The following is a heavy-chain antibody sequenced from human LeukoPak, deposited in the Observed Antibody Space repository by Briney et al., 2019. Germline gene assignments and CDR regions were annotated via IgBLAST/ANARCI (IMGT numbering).Heavy chain of an antibody. D-gene: IGHD6-13*01. CDR3: AKGPRSSSWYHFDN. CDR2: ITGSGDRT. CDR1: GFTFSTYA. J-gene: IGHJ4*02. Sequence: PGGSLRLSCAAPGFTFSTYAMSWVRVRQAPGKGLEWVSTITGSGDRTYYTDSVKGRFTISRDNSKNTLYLQMNSLRAEDTAVFYCAKGPRSSSWYHFDNWGQGTLVTVSS. V-gene: IGHV3-23*01.